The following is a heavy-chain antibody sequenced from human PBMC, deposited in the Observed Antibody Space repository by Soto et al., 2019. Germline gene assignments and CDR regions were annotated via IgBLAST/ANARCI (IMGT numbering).Heavy chain of an antibody. CDR1: GGTFSSYA. Sequence: VASVKVSCKASGGTFSSYAISWVRQAPGQGLEWMGGIIPIFGTANYAQKFQGRVTITADESTSTAYMELSSLRSEDTAVYYCARLAAAGTFLDYWGQGTLVTVSS. CDR2: IIPIFGTA. J-gene: IGHJ4*02. D-gene: IGHD6-13*01. CDR3: ARLAAAGTFLDY. V-gene: IGHV1-69*13.